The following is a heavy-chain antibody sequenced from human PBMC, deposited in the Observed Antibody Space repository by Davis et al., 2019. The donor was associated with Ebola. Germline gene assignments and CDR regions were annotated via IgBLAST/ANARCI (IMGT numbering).Heavy chain of an antibody. CDR3: ARDGVQLWFGDHATVELVY. CDR1: GYTFTSYD. CDR2: MNPNSGNT. Sequence: ASVKVSCKASGYTFTSYDINWVRQATGQGLEWMGWMNPNSGNTGYAQKFQGRVTMTRNTSISTAYMELSRLRSDDTAVYYCARDGVQLWFGDHATVELVYWGQGTLVTVSS. J-gene: IGHJ4*02. V-gene: IGHV1-8*01. D-gene: IGHD3-10*01.